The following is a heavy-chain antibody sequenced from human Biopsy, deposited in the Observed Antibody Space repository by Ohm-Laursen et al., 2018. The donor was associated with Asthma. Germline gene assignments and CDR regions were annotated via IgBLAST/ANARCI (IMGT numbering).Heavy chain of an antibody. CDR2: INSVFGTT. CDR1: GGTFNTYV. D-gene: IGHD2-2*01. Sequence: GASVKVSCKSLGGTFNTYVIGWVRQAPGQGLEWMGGINSVFGTTTYPQKFQDRVTITADDSTSTVYMELSSPRSEDTAVYYCARKAGSCISRTCYSLDSWGQGTLVTVSS. V-gene: IGHV1-69*13. CDR3: ARKAGSCISRTCYSLDS. J-gene: IGHJ4*02.